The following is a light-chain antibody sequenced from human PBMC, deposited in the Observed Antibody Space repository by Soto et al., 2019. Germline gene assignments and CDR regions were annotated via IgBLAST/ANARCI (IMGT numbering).Light chain of an antibody. CDR3: HQHESAPRT. CDR2: GAS. J-gene: IGKJ1*01. CDR1: QSVSSSY. V-gene: IGKV3-20*01. Sequence: EIVLTQSPGTLSLSPGERATLSCRASQSVSSSYLAWYQQKPGQAPRLLIHGASSRATGIPDRFSGSGSGTDFTLTISTLEPEDFAVYYCHQHESAPRTFGQGTKVEIK.